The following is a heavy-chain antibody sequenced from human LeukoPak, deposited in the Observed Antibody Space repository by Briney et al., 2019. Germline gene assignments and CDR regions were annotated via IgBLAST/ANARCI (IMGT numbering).Heavy chain of an antibody. CDR3: ARGGSSCYPPYYYYYYGMDV. D-gene: IGHD6-13*01. V-gene: IGHV1-2*04. CDR1: GYTFTGYY. CDR2: INPNSGGT. J-gene: IGHJ6*04. Sequence: GASVKVSCKASGYTFTGYYMHWVRQAPGQGLEWMGWINPNSGGTNYAQKFQGWVTMTRDTSISTAYMELSRLRSDDTAVYYCARGGSSCYPPYYYYYYGMDVWGKGTTVTVSS.